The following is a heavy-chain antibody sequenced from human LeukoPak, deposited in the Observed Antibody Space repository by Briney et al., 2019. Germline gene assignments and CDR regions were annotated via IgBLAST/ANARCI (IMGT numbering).Heavy chain of an antibody. D-gene: IGHD3-10*01. CDR2: IYQSGNT. Sequence: SETLSLTCAVSGYSISNGYYWAWIRPSPGKGLEWIGSIYQSGNTYYNPSLKSRVTLSVDKSKNQFSLKLSSVTAADTAVYYCTRHPFGELLDWGQGTLVTVSS. CDR1: GYSISNGYY. J-gene: IGHJ4*02. CDR3: TRHPFGELLD. V-gene: IGHV4-38-2*01.